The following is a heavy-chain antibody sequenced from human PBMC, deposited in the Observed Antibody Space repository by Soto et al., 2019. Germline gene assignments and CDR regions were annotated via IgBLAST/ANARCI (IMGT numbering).Heavy chain of an antibody. CDR1: GFTFSSYD. CDR2: IGTAGDT. Sequence: GGSLRLSCAASGFTFSSYDMHWVRQATGKGLEWVSAIGTAGDTYYPGSVKGRFTISRENAKNSLYLQMNSLGAEDTAVYYCARAYCSGGSCYETYYYYYGMDVWGQGTTVTVSS. D-gene: IGHD2-15*01. CDR3: ARAYCSGGSCYETYYYYYGMDV. V-gene: IGHV3-13*01. J-gene: IGHJ6*02.